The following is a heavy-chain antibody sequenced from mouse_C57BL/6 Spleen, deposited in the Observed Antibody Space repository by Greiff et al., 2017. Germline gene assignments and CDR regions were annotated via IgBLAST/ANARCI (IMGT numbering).Heavy chain of an antibody. CDR2: IDPENGDT. CDR3: TTPHYYGSSPYAMDY. J-gene: IGHJ4*01. Sequence: EVQLQQPGAELVRPGASVKLSCTASGFNIKDDYMHWVKQRPEQGLEWIGWIDPENGDTEYASKFQGKATITADTSSNTAYLQLSSLTSEDTAVYYCTTPHYYGSSPYAMDYWGQGTSVTVSS. D-gene: IGHD1-1*01. V-gene: IGHV14-4*01. CDR1: GFNIKDDY.